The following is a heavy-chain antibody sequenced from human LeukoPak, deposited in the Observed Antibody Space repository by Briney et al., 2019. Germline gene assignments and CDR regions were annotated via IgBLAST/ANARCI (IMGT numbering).Heavy chain of an antibody. Sequence: SETLSLTCIVSGGSITSYSWGWIRQPAGKGLEWIGRLSPTGSFTYSPSLKSRVTMSVDTSKNHFSLKLNSVTAADTAVYYCARDKGLAAAGHWYFDLWGRGTLVTVSS. CDR1: GGSITSYS. CDR3: ARDKGLAAAGHWYFDL. V-gene: IGHV4-4*07. D-gene: IGHD6-13*01. J-gene: IGHJ2*01. CDR2: LSPTGSF.